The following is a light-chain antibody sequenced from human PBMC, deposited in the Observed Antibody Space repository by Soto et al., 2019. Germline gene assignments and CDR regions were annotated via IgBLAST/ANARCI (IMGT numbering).Light chain of an antibody. V-gene: IGKV3-20*01. Sequence: IVLTQSPGTLSLYQGERATLSCRASQSVSSSYLAWYQQKPGQAPRLLIYGASSRATGIPDRFSGSGSGTDFTLTISRLEPEDFAVYYCQQYNNWPPITFGQGTLLEIK. CDR3: QQYNNWPPIT. CDR2: GAS. J-gene: IGKJ5*01. CDR1: QSVSSSY.